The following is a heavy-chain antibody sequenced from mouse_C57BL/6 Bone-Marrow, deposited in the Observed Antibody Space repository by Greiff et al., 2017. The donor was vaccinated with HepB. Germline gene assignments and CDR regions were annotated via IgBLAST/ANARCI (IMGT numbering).Heavy chain of an antibody. V-gene: IGHV1-5*01. Sequence: VQLQQSGTVLARPGASVKMSCKTSGYTFTSYWMHWVKQRPVQGLEWIGAIYPGNSDTSYNQKFKGKAKLTAVTSASTAYMELSSLTNEDSAVYYCTKAYYGSSPFDYWGQGTTLTVSS. CDR3: TKAYYGSSPFDY. D-gene: IGHD1-1*01. CDR2: IYPGNSDT. CDR1: GYTFTSYW. J-gene: IGHJ2*01.